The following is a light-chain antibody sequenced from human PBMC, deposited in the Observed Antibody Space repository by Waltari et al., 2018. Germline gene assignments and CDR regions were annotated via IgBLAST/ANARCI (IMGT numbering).Light chain of an antibody. J-gene: IGLJ1*01. CDR3: AAWDDSLSGLYV. CDR2: RNN. V-gene: IGLV1-47*01. Sequence: QPVLTQPPPASGPPGQRRTIPRSASRPNIGRHYVYGYPQLPGTNPKPTLYGNHQRPPGPAPKLLIYRNNQRPSGVPDRFSGSKSGTSASLAISGLRSEDEADYYCAAWDDSLSGLYVFGTGTKVTVL. CDR1: RPNIGRHY.